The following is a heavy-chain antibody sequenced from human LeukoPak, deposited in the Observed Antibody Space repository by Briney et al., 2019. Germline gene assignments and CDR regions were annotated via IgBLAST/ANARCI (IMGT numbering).Heavy chain of an antibody. V-gene: IGHV4-59*01. CDR2: IYYSGST. Sequence: SETLSLTCTVSGGSISSYYWSWIRQPPGKGLEGIGYIYYSGSTNYNPSLKSRVTISVDTSKNQFSLKLSSVTAADTAVYYCARKSGGVVPFDYWGQGTLVTVSS. D-gene: IGHD3-3*01. CDR1: GGSISSYY. CDR3: ARKSGGVVPFDY. J-gene: IGHJ4*02.